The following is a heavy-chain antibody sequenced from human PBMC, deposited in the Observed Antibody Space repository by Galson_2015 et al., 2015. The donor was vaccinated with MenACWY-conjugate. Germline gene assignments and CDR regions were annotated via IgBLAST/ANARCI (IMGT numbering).Heavy chain of an antibody. D-gene: IGHD1-7*01. CDR1: GFTFSSYA. CDR3: AKDRLADAGTIDY. V-gene: IGHV3-23*01. J-gene: IGHJ4*02. Sequence: SLRLSCAASGFTFSSYAMRWVRQAPGKGLEWVSAISGSGGRTYYADSVKGRFTISRENSKNTLYLQMNSLRAEDKAVYYCAKDRLADAGTIDYWGQGTLVTVSS. CDR2: ISGSGGRT.